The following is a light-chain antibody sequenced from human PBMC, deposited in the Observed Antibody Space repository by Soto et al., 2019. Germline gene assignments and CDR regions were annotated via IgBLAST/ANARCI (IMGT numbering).Light chain of an antibody. V-gene: IGKV3-20*01. CDR1: QTVSSNF. J-gene: IGKJ1*01. CDR3: QFYGDPPKT. CDR2: DAS. Sequence: DIGLTQSPGTLSLSPGESATLSCTASQTVSSNFLAWYQQKTGQAPRLLIFDASTRATGIPDRFTGSGSGTDFTLTISRLQTEDFAVYYCQFYGDPPKTFGQGTKVDIK.